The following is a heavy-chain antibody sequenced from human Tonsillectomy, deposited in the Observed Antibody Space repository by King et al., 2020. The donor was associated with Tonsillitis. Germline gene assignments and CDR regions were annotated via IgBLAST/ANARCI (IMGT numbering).Heavy chain of an antibody. CDR3: SCNPLQTSL. CDR1: GFTFSTYS. V-gene: IGHV3-21*01. CDR2: ISSSSIYI. D-gene: IGHD3-16*02. J-gene: IGHJ4*02. Sequence: VQLVESGGGLVKPGGSLRLSCAASGFTFSTYSMNWVRQAPGKGLEWVSSISSSSIYIHYADSLKGRFTISRDNAKNSRYLQINSLGAEDTAVYYCSCNPLQTSLWGQGTLVTVSS.